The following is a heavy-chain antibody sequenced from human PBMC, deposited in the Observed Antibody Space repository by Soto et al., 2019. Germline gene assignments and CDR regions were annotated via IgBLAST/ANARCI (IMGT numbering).Heavy chain of an antibody. V-gene: IGHV4-31*03. CDR2: IYYSGST. Sequence: PSESLALTCTVSGDCISSGGDYWSWIRQHPGKGLEWIGYIYYSGSTYYNPSLKSRVTISVDTSKNQFSLELSSLRSEDTAVYYCARASEYSGYEAPGIDYWGQGTLVTVSS. CDR3: ARASEYSGYEAPGIDY. D-gene: IGHD5-12*01. J-gene: IGHJ4*02. CDR1: GDCISSGGDY.